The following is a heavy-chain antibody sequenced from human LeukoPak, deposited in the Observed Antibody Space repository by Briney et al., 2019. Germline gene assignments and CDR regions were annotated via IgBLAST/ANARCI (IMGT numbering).Heavy chain of an antibody. CDR2: INHSGST. J-gene: IGHJ4*02. CDR3: ARRYFDFNGSFDY. D-gene: IGHD3-9*01. Sequence: SETLSLTCAVYGGSFSGYYWSWIRQPPGKGLEWIGEINHSGSTNYNPSLKSRVTISVDTSKNQFSLKLSSVTAADTAVYYCARRYFDFNGSFDYWGQGTLVTVSS. CDR1: GGSFSGYY. V-gene: IGHV4-34*01.